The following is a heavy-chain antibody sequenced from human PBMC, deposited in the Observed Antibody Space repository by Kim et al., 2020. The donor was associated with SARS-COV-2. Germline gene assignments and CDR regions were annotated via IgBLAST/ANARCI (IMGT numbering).Heavy chain of an antibody. CDR2: ISYDGSNK. CDR3: TRENYYTSSGYFESAFD. CDR1: GFNFRSYG. D-gene: IGHD3-22*01. V-gene: IGHV3-30*03. J-gene: IGHJ3*02. Sequence: GGSLRLSCAASGFNFRSYGMHWVRQAPGQGLEWVAVISYDGSNKDYAVSVKGRFTISRDNSKNTLFLQMDSMTTEDTAVYYCTRENYYTSSGYFESAFD.